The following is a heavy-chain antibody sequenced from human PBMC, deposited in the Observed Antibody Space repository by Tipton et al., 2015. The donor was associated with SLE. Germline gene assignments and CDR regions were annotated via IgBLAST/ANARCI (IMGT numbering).Heavy chain of an antibody. CDR2: IYNSGTT. CDR3: ARGVRIAVVKGWYFDL. V-gene: IGHV4-59*12. D-gene: IGHD6-19*01. Sequence: TLSLTCTVSGVSISSSFWSWIRQPPGKGLEWIGCIYNSGTTSYNPSFKSRVTMSADTSKNQFSLKLNSVTAADTAVYYCARGVRIAVVKGWYFDLWGRGTLVTVSS. CDR1: GVSISSSF. J-gene: IGHJ2*01.